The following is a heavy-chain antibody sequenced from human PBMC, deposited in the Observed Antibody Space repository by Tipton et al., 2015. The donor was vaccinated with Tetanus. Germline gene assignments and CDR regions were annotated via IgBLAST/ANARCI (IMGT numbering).Heavy chain of an antibody. Sequence: TLSLTCTVSGGSFSSSNDYWAWIRQPPGKGLEWIGYISYSGSSSFNPSLQSRVTMSVDKSKNQFSLKLASATAADTAVYYCTRDPYYGGYGWFDPWGQGTLVSVSS. CDR2: ISYSGSS. CDR1: GGSFSSSNDY. J-gene: IGHJ5*02. CDR3: TRDPYYGGYGWFDP. V-gene: IGHV4-39*07. D-gene: IGHD2-21*01.